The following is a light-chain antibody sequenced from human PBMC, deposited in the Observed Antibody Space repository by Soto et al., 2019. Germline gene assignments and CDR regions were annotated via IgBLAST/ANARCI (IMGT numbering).Light chain of an antibody. CDR1: TSNIGNEY. CDR3: GTCNSSLSAGQV. CDR2: DNN. Sequence: QSVLAQPPSVSAAPRQKVTIPCSGSTSNIGNEYISWYYQLPGTAPKRFIYDNNKGPSGIRDRFSGSKSAASATLGITGLQTGDEADYYCGTCNSSLSAGQVFGAGTKLTVL. V-gene: IGLV1-51*01. J-gene: IGLJ1*01.